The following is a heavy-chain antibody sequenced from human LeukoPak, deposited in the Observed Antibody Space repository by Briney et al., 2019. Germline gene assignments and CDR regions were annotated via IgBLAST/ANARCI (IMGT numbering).Heavy chain of an antibody. CDR2: IYYSGST. Sequence: SETLSLTCTVSGGSISSGGYYWSWIRQHPGKGLEWIGYIYYSGSTNYNPSLKSRVTISVDTSKNQFSLKLSSVTAADTAVYYCARDNYYDSSGYYYDWFDPWGQGTLVTVSS. V-gene: IGHV4-61*08. J-gene: IGHJ5*02. CDR3: ARDNYYDSSGYYYDWFDP. D-gene: IGHD3-22*01. CDR1: GGSISSGGYY.